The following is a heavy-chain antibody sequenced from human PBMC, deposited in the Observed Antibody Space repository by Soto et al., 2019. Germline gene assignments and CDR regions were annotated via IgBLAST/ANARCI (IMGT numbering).Heavy chain of an antibody. Sequence: EVQLVESGGGLVQPGGSLRLSCAASGFTFSSYWMSWVRQAPGKGLEWVANIKQDGSEKYYVDSVKGRFTISRDNAKNSLYLQMNSLGAEDTAVYYCARDSRGYCSRTSCYWPGGYWGQGTLVTVSS. V-gene: IGHV3-7*05. CDR2: IKQDGSEK. CDR1: GFTFSSYW. D-gene: IGHD2-2*01. CDR3: ARDSRGYCSRTSCYWPGGY. J-gene: IGHJ4*02.